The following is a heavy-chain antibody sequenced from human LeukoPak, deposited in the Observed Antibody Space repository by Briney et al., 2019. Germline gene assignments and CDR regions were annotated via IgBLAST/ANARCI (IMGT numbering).Heavy chain of an antibody. J-gene: IGHJ5*01. CDR2: ILWNSGDM. Sequence: GGSLRLSCAASGFAFDDYGMHWVRQVPGKGLEWVSGILWNSGDMGYADSVQGRFTISRDNAKNSLYLQMNSLRPEDTAMYYCAKDGLAAAGWFDSWGQGTLVTVSS. V-gene: IGHV3-9*01. D-gene: IGHD6-13*01. CDR3: AKDGLAAAGWFDS. CDR1: GFAFDDYG.